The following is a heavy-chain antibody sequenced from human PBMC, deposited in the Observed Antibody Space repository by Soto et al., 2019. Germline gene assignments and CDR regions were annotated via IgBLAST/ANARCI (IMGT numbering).Heavy chain of an antibody. V-gene: IGHV1-2*04. CDR2: INPNSGGT. Sequence: YRGSGRQEPGKRREWMGWINPNSGGTNYAQKFQGWVTMTRDTSISTAYMELSRLRSDDTAVYYCARELPSSGWYRDYYYGMDVWGQGTTVTVSS. CDR3: ARELPSSGWYRDYYYGMDV. J-gene: IGHJ6*02. D-gene: IGHD6-19*01. CDR1: Y.